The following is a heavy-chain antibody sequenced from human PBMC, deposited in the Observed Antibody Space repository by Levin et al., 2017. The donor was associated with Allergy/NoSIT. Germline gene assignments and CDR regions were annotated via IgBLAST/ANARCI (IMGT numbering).Heavy chain of an antibody. CDR3: ARGSVAAAHGY. V-gene: IGHV4-59*01. CDR1: GGSISSDY. J-gene: IGHJ4*02. CDR2: TYYTGST. Sequence: SQTLSLTCTVSGGSISSDYWSWIRQSPGKGLEWIGYTYYTGSTNYNPSLKSRVTISVDTSKSHFYLKLTSVTAADTAVYYCARGSVAAAHGYWGQGTLVTVSS. D-gene: IGHD6-13*01.